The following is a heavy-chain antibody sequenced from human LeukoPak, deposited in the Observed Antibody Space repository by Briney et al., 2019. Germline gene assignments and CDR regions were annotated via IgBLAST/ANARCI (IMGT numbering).Heavy chain of an antibody. CDR1: GFTFSNAW. Sequence: SLRLSCAASGFTFSNAWMSWVRQAPGKGLEGVCRIKSKTDGGTTDYAAPVKGRFTISRDDSKNTLYLQMNSLKTEDTAVYYCTTGYCSRTSCFYFDYWGQGTLVTVS. CDR3: TTGYCSRTSCFYFDY. CDR2: IKSKTDGGTT. V-gene: IGHV3-15*01. D-gene: IGHD2-2*01. J-gene: IGHJ4*02.